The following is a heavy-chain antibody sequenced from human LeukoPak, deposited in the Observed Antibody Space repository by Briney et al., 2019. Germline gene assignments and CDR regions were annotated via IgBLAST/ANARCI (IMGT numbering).Heavy chain of an antibody. CDR2: ITGSGGDT. CDR3: AKDPYVGGGYHFDS. J-gene: IGHJ4*02. V-gene: IGHV3-23*01. Sequence: PGGSLRLPCAASGFTFSSYAMNWARQAPGKGLEWVSTITGSGGDTYYADSVKGRLTISRDNSENTPYLQMNSLRAEDTAIYYCAKDPYVGGGYHFDSWGQGSLVTVSS. CDR1: GFTFSSYA. D-gene: IGHD3-22*01.